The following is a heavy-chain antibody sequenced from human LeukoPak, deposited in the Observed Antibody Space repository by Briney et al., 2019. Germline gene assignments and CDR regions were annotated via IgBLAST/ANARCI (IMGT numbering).Heavy chain of an antibody. CDR1: GYSFSTYW. CDR3: AREGAAAGTDDDFDY. D-gene: IGHD6-13*01. CDR2: IYPDDSDT. V-gene: IGHV5-51*01. J-gene: IGHJ4*02. Sequence: GESLKISCKGSGYSFSTYWIGWVRHMPGKGLEWMGIIYPDDSDTRYSPSFEGQVTISADKSTSTAYLQWSSLKASDTAMYYCAREGAAAGTDDDFDYWGQGTLVTVSS.